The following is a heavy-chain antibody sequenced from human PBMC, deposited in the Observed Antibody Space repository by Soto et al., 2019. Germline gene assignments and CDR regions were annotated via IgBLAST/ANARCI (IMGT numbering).Heavy chain of an antibody. V-gene: IGHV3-23*01. CDR3: AKDSPVGVPLLRDLHD. CDR1: GLTINGYA. D-gene: IGHD2-15*01. Sequence: GSLRLSCEGTGLTINGYAMAWVRHAPEKGLEWVSSISGSGGSTYYAESVKGRFTISRDNSKNTLDLQLNSLRAEDTAVYYCAKDSPVGVPLLRDLHDWGQGTLVTVSS. J-gene: IGHJ1*01. CDR2: ISGSGGST.